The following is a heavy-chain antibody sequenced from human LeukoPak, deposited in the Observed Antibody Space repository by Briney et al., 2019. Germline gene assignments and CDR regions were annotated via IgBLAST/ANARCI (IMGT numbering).Heavy chain of an antibody. CDR3: ARDPLGYSSSWTFDY. J-gene: IGHJ4*02. D-gene: IGHD6-13*01. CDR2: ISYDGSNK. Sequence: GGSLRLSCAASGFTFSSYAMHWVRQAPGKGLEWVAVISYDGSNKYYADSVKGRFTISRDNSKNTLYLQMNSLRAEDTAVYYCARDPLGYSSSWTFDYWGQGTLVTVSS. CDR1: GFTFSSYA. V-gene: IGHV3-30*04.